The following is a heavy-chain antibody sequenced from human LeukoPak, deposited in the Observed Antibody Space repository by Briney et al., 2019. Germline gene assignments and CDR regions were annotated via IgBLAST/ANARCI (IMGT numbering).Heavy chain of an antibody. CDR1: GGSISSSSYY. Sequence: ASETLSLTCTVSGGSISSSSYYWGWIRQPPGKGLEWIGSIYYSGSTYYNPSLKSRVTISVDTSKNQFSLKLSSATAADTAVYYCARSYSSSWYRGYFDYWGQGTLVTVSS. CDR2: IYYSGST. CDR3: ARSYSSSWYRGYFDY. D-gene: IGHD6-13*01. V-gene: IGHV4-39*01. J-gene: IGHJ4*02.